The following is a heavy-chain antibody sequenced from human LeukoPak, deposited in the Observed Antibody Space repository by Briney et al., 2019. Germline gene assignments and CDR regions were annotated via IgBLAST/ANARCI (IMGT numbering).Heavy chain of an antibody. V-gene: IGHV3-30*02. J-gene: IGHJ3*02. CDR2: IRYDGSNK. D-gene: IGHD4-17*01. CDR3: ARADTTVTTFSAFDI. CDR1: GFTFSSYG. Sequence: PGGSLRLSCAASGFTFSSYGLHWVRQAPGKGLEWVAFIRYDGSNKCYADSVKGRFTISRDNSKNTLYLQMNSLRAEDTAVYYCARADTTVTTFSAFDIWGQGTMVTVSS.